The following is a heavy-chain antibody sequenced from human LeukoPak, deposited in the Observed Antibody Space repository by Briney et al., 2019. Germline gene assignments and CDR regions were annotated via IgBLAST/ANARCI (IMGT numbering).Heavy chain of an antibody. CDR3: AKDGGYDGSGSFYGMDV. V-gene: IGHV3-23*01. J-gene: IGHJ6*02. CDR2: ISGGGGST. Sequence: GGSLRLSCAASGFTFSSYAMSWVRQAPGKGLEWVSAISGGGGSTYYADSVKGRFTISRDNSENTLYLQMNSLRAEDTAVYYCAKDGGYDGSGSFYGMDVWGQGTTVTVSS. CDR1: GFTFSSYA. D-gene: IGHD3-10*01.